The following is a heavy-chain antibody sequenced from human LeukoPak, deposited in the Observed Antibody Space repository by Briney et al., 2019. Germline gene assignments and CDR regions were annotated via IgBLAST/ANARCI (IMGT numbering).Heavy chain of an antibody. Sequence: GASVKVSCKASGGTFSSYATSWVRQAPGQGLEWMGGIIPIFGTANYAQKFQGRVTITTDESTSTAYMELSSLRSEDTAVYYCARSSSSDWYFDLWGRGTLVTVSS. CDR3: ARSSSSDWYFDL. V-gene: IGHV1-69*05. CDR1: GGTFSSYA. J-gene: IGHJ2*01. CDR2: IIPIFGTA. D-gene: IGHD6-13*01.